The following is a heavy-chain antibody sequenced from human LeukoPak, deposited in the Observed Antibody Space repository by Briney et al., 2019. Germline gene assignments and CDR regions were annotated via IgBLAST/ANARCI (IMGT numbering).Heavy chain of an antibody. D-gene: IGHD6-19*01. J-gene: IGHJ6*03. CDR1: RFTVSSNY. CDR2: IYSGGST. CDR3: ARVDSSGWYDYYYYYMDV. Sequence: QTGGSLRLSCAASRFTVSSNYMSWVRQAPGKGLEWVSVIYSGGSTYYADSVKGRFTISRDNSKNTLYLQMNSLRAEDTAVYYCARVDSSGWYDYYYYYMDVWGKGTTVTISS. V-gene: IGHV3-53*01.